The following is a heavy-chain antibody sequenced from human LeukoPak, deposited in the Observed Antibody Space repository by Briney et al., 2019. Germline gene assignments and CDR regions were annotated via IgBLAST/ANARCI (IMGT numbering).Heavy chain of an antibody. CDR2: INPIFGTA. D-gene: IGHD4-17*01. CDR1: GYTFISYY. J-gene: IGHJ4*02. CDR3: ARDGDGDYESDY. V-gene: IGHV1-69*13. Sequence: ASVKVSCKAFGYTFISYYMNWVRQAPGQGLEWMGGINPIFGTANYAQKFQGRVTITADESTSTAYMELSSLRSEYTAVYYCARDGDGDYESDYWGQGTLVTVSS.